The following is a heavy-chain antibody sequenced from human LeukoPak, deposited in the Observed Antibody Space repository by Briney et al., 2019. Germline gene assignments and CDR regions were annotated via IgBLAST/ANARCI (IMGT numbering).Heavy chain of an antibody. D-gene: IGHD6-13*01. CDR1: GGTFSSYA. V-gene: IGHV1-69*04. CDR3: ARSSSSSWYWFDP. CDR2: IIPILGIA. J-gene: IGHJ5*02. Sequence: SVKVSCKASGGTFSSYAISWVRQAPGQGLEWMGRIIPILGIANYAQKFQGRVTITADKSTSTAYVELSSLRSEDTAVYYCARSSSSSWYWFDPWGQGTLVTVSS.